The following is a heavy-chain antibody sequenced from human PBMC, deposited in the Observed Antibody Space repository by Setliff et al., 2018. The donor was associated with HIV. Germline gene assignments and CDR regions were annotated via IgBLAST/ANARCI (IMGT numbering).Heavy chain of an antibody. CDR1: GFTVSSNF. J-gene: IGHJ6*03. CDR3: AKGGLYSGSPGRSYMDV. Sequence: GGSLRLSCAASGFTVSSNFISWVRQAPGKGLEWVSVLYSGGTAYYADSMKGRFTITRDNPKDTLYFQMNTLRTEDTALYYCAKGGLYSGSPGRSYMDVWAKGPRSPSP. V-gene: IGHV3-66*02. CDR2: LYSGGTA. D-gene: IGHD1-26*01.